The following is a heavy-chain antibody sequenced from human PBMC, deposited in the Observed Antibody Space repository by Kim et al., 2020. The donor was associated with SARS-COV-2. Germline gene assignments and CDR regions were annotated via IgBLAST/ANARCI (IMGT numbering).Heavy chain of an antibody. Sequence: TTYAQKYRGRVTMTTDTSTSTVYMELSSLRSEDTAVYYCARTHKRDGMDVWGQGTTVTVSS. V-gene: IGHV1-46*01. CDR3: ARTHKRDGMDV. J-gene: IGHJ6*02. CDR2: T.